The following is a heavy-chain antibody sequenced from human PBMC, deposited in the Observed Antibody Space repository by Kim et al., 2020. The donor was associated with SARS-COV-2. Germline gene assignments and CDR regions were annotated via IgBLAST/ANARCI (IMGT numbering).Heavy chain of an antibody. CDR3: ARDLLYQLLFNGMDV. Sequence: ASVKVSCKASGYTFTSYGIRWVRQAPGQGLEWMGWISAYNGNTNYAQKLQGRVTMTTDTSTSTAYMELRSLRSDDTAVYYCARDLLYQLLFNGMDVWGQGTTVTVSS. CDR2: ISAYNGNT. D-gene: IGHD2-2*01. V-gene: IGHV1-18*04. J-gene: IGHJ6*02. CDR1: GYTFTSYG.